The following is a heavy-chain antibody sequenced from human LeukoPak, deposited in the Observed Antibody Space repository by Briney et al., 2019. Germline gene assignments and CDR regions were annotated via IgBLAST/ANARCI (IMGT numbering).Heavy chain of an antibody. J-gene: IGHJ5*02. D-gene: IGHD6-19*01. CDR1: GGSFSGYY. V-gene: IGHV4-34*01. CDR2: INHSGST. Sequence: PSETLSLTCAVYGGSFSGYYWSWIRQPPGKGLEWIGEINHSGSTNYNPSLKSRVTISVDMSKNQLSLKLSSVTAADTAVYYCARSYSSGWYHWFDPWGQGTLVTVSS. CDR3: ARSYSSGWYHWFDP.